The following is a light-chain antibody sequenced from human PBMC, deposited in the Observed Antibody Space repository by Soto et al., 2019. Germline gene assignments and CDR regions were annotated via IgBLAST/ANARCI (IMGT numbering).Light chain of an antibody. Sequence: EVVLTQSPDTLSLSPGERATLSCRASQSVRSTHLAWYQLKPGQAPRLFIYGASSRATGIPDRFSGSGSGTDFTLTISSLQPEDFATYYCLQDFNYPWTFGQGTKVDIK. CDR1: QSVRSTH. CDR2: GAS. J-gene: IGKJ1*01. CDR3: LQDFNYPWT. V-gene: IGKV3-20*01.